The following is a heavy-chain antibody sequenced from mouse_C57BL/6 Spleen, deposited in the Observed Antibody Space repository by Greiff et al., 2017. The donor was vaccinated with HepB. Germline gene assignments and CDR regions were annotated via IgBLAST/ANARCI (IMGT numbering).Heavy chain of an antibody. D-gene: IGHD1-1*01. Sequence: VQLKQPGAELVKPGASVKLSCKASGYTFTSYWMQWVKQRPGQGLEWIGEIDPSDSYTNYNQKFKGKATLTVDTSSSTAYMQLSSLTSEDSAVYYCARSNYGSSHWYFDVWGTGTTVTVSS. J-gene: IGHJ1*03. V-gene: IGHV1-50*01. CDR2: IDPSDSYT. CDR1: GYTFTSYW. CDR3: ARSNYGSSHWYFDV.